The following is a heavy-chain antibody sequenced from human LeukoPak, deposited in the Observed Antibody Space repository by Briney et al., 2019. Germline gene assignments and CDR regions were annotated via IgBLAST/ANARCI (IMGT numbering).Heavy chain of an antibody. Sequence: SETLSLTCAVYGGSFSGYYWNWIRQPPGKGLEWIGEINNSGSTNYNPSLKSRVTISRDTSKNQFSLKLSSVTAADTAVYYCARLPGPLMGGMYTFDIWGQGTMVTVSS. CDR3: ARLPGPLMGGMYTFDI. CDR2: INNSGST. D-gene: IGHD2-8*01. J-gene: IGHJ3*02. V-gene: IGHV4-34*01. CDR1: GGSFSGYY.